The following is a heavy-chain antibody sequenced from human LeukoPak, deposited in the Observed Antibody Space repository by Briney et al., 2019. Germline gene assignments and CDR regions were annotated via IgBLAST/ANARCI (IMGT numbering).Heavy chain of an antibody. CDR3: ARSDYQQQLVWGWGYYYYMDV. V-gene: IGHV1-46*01. J-gene: IGHJ6*03. CDR1: GYTFTSYY. CDR2: INPSGGST. D-gene: IGHD6-13*01. Sequence: GASVKVSCKASGYTFTSYYMHWVRQPPCRGLEWMGLINPSGGSTSYAQKFQGRFTMTRDMSTSTVYMELSSLRSEDTAVYYCARSDYQQQLVWGWGYYYYMDVWGKGTTVTVSS.